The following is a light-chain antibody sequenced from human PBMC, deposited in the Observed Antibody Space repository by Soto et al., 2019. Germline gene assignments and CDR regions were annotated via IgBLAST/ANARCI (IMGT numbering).Light chain of an antibody. Sequence: DIQMTQSPSSLSASVGDRVTITCQASQDISNFLNWYQQKPGKAPKLLIYTASNLETGVPSRFSGSGFGTDFAFTINSLQSEDIATYYCQHYAYLPYTFGQGTKLEI. CDR3: QHYAYLPYT. V-gene: IGKV1-33*01. J-gene: IGKJ2*01. CDR2: TAS. CDR1: QDISNF.